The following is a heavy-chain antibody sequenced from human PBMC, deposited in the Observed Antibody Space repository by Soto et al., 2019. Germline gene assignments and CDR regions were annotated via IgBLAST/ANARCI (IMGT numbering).Heavy chain of an antibody. J-gene: IGHJ4*02. Sequence: QVQLVESGGGLVKTSGSLRIACAASGFTFSDYYMSWVRQAPGKGLEWFSYISSSGNTIYYADSVKGRFTISRDNAKNSVYLQLNSLRAEDTALYFCAKMSSENYNDTVFSWGQGTLVTVSS. CDR3: AKMSSENYNDTVFS. V-gene: IGHV3-11*01. D-gene: IGHD3-22*01. CDR2: ISSSGNTI. CDR1: GFTFSDYY.